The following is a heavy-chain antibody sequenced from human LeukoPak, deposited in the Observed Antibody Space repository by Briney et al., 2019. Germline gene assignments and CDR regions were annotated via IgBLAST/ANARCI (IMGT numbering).Heavy chain of an antibody. CDR1: GGSFSGYY. CDR3: ARDRMVAATSYYYYYYMDV. D-gene: IGHD2-15*01. J-gene: IGHJ6*03. V-gene: IGHV4-4*07. CDR2: IYTSGST. Sequence: SETLSLTCAVYGGSFSGYYWSWIRQPAGKGLEWIGRIYTSGSTNYNPSLKSRVTMSVDTSKNQFSLKLSSVTAADTAVYYCARDRMVAATSYYYYYYMDVWGKGTTVTISS.